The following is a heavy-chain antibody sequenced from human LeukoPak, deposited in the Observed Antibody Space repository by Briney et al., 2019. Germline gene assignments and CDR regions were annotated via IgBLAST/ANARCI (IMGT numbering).Heavy chain of an antibody. Sequence: GGSLRLSCAASGFSFSSYWMTWVRQAPGKGLEWVARIDQRGSDKHYVDSVKGRFTVSRDNAKNSLFLQMNSLRAEDTAVYYCAKDPHPYSSSWPIIYYFDYWGQGTLVTVSS. CDR3: AKDPHPYSSSWPIIYYFDY. D-gene: IGHD6-13*01. J-gene: IGHJ4*02. CDR2: IDQRGSDK. CDR1: GFSFSSYW. V-gene: IGHV3-7*01.